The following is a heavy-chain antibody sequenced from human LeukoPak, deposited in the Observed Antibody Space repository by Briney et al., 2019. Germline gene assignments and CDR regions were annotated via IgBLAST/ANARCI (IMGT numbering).Heavy chain of an antibody. J-gene: IGHJ4*02. Sequence: SETLSPACSVSGGSISSSTYFWGWIRQPPGKGLEWIGSVFYSGSTYSNPSLKSRVSISVDTSKNHISLKLSSVTAADTAVYYCARHDYHYGSGNYYNIPFDYWGQGTLVTVSS. D-gene: IGHD3-10*01. CDR1: GGSISSSTYF. V-gene: IGHV4-39*01. CDR2: VFYSGST. CDR3: ARHDYHYGSGNYYNIPFDY.